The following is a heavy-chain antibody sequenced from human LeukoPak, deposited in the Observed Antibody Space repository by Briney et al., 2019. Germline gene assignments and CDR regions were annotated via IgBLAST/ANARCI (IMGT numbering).Heavy chain of an antibody. J-gene: IGHJ4*02. CDR3: VGWLGY. D-gene: IGHD3-22*01. Sequence: PGGSLRLSCAASGFTFSSYAMHWVRQAPGKGLEWVAVISYDGSNKYYADSVKGRFTISRDNSKNTLYLQMNSLRAEDTAVYYCVGWLGYWGQGTLVTVSS. CDR2: ISYDGSNK. CDR1: GFTFSSYA. V-gene: IGHV3-30*14.